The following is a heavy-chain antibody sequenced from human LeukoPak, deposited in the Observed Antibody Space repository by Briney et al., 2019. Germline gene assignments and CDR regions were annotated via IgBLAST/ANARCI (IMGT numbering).Heavy chain of an antibody. J-gene: IGHJ4*02. CDR2: MNPTSGKA. CDR3: ARERPIVVVVAATDLDY. D-gene: IGHD2-15*01. Sequence: ASVKVSCKASGYTFTNYDVNWVRQATGQGLEWMGWMNPTSGKAGFAQRFQGRVSMTRNISITTAYMELTRLRSDDTAVYYCARERPIVVVVAATDLDYWGQGTLVTVSS. V-gene: IGHV1-8*01. CDR1: GYTFTNYD.